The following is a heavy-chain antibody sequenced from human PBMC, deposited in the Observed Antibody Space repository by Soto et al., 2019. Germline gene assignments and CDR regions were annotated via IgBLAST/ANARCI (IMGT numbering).Heavy chain of an antibody. CDR2: ISSSGSTI. CDR1: GFTFSDYY. J-gene: IGHJ4*02. Sequence: GGSLRLSCAASGFTFSDYYMSWIRQAPGKGLEWVSYISSSGSTIYYADSVKGRFTISRDNAKNSLYLQMNSLRAEDTAVYYCARAYQTGDHVYYFDYWGQGTLVTVSS. CDR3: ARAYQTGDHVYYFDY. D-gene: IGHD7-27*01. V-gene: IGHV3-11*01.